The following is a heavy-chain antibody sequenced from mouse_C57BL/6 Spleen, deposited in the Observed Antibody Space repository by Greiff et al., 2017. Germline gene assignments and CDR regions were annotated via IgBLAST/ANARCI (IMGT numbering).Heavy chain of an antibody. V-gene: IGHV1-55*01. CDR1: GYTFTSYW. Sequence: QVQLKQPGAELVKPGASVKMSCKASGYTFTSYWITWVKQRPGQGLEWIGDIYPGSGSTNYNEKFKSKATLTVDPSSSTAYMQLSSLTSEVSAVYYCARIYYYGSYWYFDVWGTGTTVTVSS. CDR2: IYPGSGST. CDR3: ARIYYYGSYWYFDV. D-gene: IGHD1-1*01. J-gene: IGHJ1*03.